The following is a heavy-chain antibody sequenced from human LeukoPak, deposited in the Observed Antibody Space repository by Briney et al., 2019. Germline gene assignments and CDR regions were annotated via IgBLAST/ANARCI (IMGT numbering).Heavy chain of an antibody. CDR2: IYYSGST. D-gene: IGHD6-19*01. Sequence: SSETLSLTCTVSGGSISSSSYYWGWIRQPPGKGLEWIGSIYYSGSTYYNPSLKSRVTISVDTSKNQFSLKLSSVTAADTAVYYCARQHLVSWLVPNWFDPWGQGTLVTVSS. CDR3: ARQHLVSWLVPNWFDP. V-gene: IGHV4-39*01. CDR1: GGSISSSSYY. J-gene: IGHJ5*02.